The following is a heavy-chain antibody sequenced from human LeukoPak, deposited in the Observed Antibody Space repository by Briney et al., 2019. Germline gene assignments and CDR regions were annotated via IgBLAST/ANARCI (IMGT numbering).Heavy chain of an antibody. Sequence: GGSLRLSCAASGFTFSSYWMHWVRQTPQKGLVWVSRINSDGSSTSHADSVKGRFTISRDNAKNKLYLQMNSLGAEDTAVYYCARDLLTGFDYWGQGTLVTVSS. CDR3: ARDLLTGFDY. V-gene: IGHV3-74*01. CDR1: GFTFSSYW. CDR2: INSDGSST. D-gene: IGHD1-20*01. J-gene: IGHJ4*02.